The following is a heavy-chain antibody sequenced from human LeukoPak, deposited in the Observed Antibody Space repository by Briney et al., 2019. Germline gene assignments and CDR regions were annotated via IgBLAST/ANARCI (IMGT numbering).Heavy chain of an antibody. V-gene: IGHV3-23*01. CDR1: GFTFSSYA. D-gene: IGHD6-19*01. CDR3: AKGGRYSSGWYDY. J-gene: IGHJ4*02. CDR2: ISGSGGST. Sequence: GGSLRLPCAASGFTFSSYAMSWVRQAPGKGLEWVSAISGSGGSTYYADSVKGRFTISRDNSKNTLYLQMNSLRAEDTAVYYCAKGGRYSSGWYDYWGQGTLVTVSS.